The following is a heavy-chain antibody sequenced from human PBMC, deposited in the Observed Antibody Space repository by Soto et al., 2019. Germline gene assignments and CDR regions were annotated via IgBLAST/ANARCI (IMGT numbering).Heavy chain of an antibody. V-gene: IGHV1-2*04. CDR2: INPNSGGT. CDR1: GYTFTGYY. J-gene: IGHJ6*02. CDR3: ARYSGIAVAGISYYYGMDV. D-gene: IGHD6-19*01. Sequence: ASVKVSCTASGYTFTGYYMHWVRKAPGQGLEWMGWINPNSGGTNYAQKFQGWVTMTRDTSISTAYMELSRLGSDDTAVYYCARYSGIAVAGISYYYGMDVWGQGTTVTVSS.